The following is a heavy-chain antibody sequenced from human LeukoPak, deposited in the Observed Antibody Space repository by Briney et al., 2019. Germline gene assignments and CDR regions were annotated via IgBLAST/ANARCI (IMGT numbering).Heavy chain of an antibody. CDR1: GGSITTYY. Sequence: SETLSLTCSVSGGSITTYYWSWIRQSAGKGLEWIGRIHTSGSTNYNPSLKSRVTISVDTSKNQFSLKLSSVTAADTAVYYCARDSPRYSSGWYYYYYGMDVWGQGTTVTVSS. J-gene: IGHJ6*02. V-gene: IGHV4-4*07. CDR2: IHTSGST. D-gene: IGHD6-19*01. CDR3: ARDSPRYSSGWYYYYYGMDV.